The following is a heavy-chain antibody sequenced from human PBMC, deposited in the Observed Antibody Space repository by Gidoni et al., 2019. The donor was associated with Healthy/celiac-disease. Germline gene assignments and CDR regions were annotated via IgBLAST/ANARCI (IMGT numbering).Heavy chain of an antibody. V-gene: IGHV1-2*02. D-gene: IGHD3-22*01. CDR3: ARGLRDIYYDSSGYPEDAFDI. Sequence: QVQLVQSGAEVKKPGASVTVSCQASGDTFTGYYMHWVRHAPGQGLEWMGWINPNSGGTNYAQKFQGRVTMTRDTSISTAYMELSRLRSDDTAVYYCARGLRDIYYDSSGYPEDAFDIWGQGTMVTVSS. CDR2: INPNSGGT. CDR1: GDTFTGYY. J-gene: IGHJ3*02.